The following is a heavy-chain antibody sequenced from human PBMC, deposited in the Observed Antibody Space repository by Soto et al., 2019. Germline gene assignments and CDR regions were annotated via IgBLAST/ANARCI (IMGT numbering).Heavy chain of an antibody. CDR2: ISYDGSNK. D-gene: IGHD4-4*01. V-gene: IGHV3-30-3*01. Sequence: QVHLVESGGGVVQPGRSLRLSCAASGFTFSNYAMHWVRQAPGKGLECVAVISYDGSNKYYADSVKGRFTISRDKSKNTLYLQMNSLRPEDTAMYYCARDLYSNPYYFDYWGQGTLVTVSS. CDR3: ARDLYSNPYYFDY. J-gene: IGHJ4*02. CDR1: GFTFSNYA.